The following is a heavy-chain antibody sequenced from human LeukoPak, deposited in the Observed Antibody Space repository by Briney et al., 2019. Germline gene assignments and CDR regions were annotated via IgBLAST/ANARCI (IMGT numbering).Heavy chain of an antibody. CDR2: IYHSGST. CDR1: GYSISSGYY. Sequence: SETLSLTCAVSGYSISSGYYWGWIRQPPGKGLKWIESIYHSGSTYYNPSLKSRVTISVDTSKNQFSLKLSSVTAADTAVYYCARLGWGYYDPLGVDYWGQGTLVTVSS. CDR3: ARLGWGYYDPLGVDY. V-gene: IGHV4-38-2*01. D-gene: IGHD3-3*01. J-gene: IGHJ4*02.